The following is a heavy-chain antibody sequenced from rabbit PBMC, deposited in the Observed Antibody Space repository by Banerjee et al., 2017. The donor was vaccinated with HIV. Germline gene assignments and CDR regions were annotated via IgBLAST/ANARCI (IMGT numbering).Heavy chain of an antibody. V-gene: IGHV1S45*01. CDR3: AREEYVGYGYANL. Sequence: QEQLVESGGGLVKPGGSLTLSCTASGFDISYYHMGWVRQAPGKGLEWIACINTISGDTVYATWAKGRFTISKTSSTTVTLQMTSLTAADTATYFCAREEYVGYGYANLWGPGTLVTVS. D-gene: IGHD6-1*01. CDR2: INTISGDT. CDR1: GFDISYYH. J-gene: IGHJ4*01.